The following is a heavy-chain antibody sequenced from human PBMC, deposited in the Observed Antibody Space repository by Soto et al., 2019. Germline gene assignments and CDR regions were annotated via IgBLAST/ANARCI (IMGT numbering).Heavy chain of an antibody. CDR2: IIPIFGTA. CDR3: ARSQRPTRIVVPETTWGENYYYYYGMDV. CDR1: GGTFSSYA. Sequence: SVKVSCKASGGTFSSYAISWVRQAPGQGLEWMGGIIPIFGTANYAQKFQGRVTITADESTSTAYMELSSLRSEDTAVYYCARSQRPTRIVVPETTWGENYYYYYGMDVWGHGTTVTVSS. D-gene: IGHD2-2*01. J-gene: IGHJ6*02. V-gene: IGHV1-69*13.